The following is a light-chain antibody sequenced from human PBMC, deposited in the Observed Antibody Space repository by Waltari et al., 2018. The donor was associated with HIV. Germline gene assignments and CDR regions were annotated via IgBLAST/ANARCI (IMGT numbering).Light chain of an antibody. V-gene: IGLV6-57*03. CDR2: EDD. CDR1: SGSIASNY. CDR3: QSFDTRERWI. J-gene: IGLJ2*01. Sequence: NFMLTQPPSVSESPGKTVTISCTRSSGSIASNYVQWYQQRPGSAPPTLIYEDDQRPSGVPDRFSGSIDTSSNSASLTISGLKTEDEADYYCQSFDTRERWIFGGGTKLTVL.